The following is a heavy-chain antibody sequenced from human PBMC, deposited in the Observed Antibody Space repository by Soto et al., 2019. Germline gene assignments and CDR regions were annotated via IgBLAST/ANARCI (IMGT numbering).Heavy chain of an antibody. CDR3: ARDPPATRHGMDV. Sequence: EVQLVETGGGLIQPGGSLRLSCAASGFTVSSNYMSWVRQAPGKGLEWVSVIYSGGRTYYADSVRGRFTISRDNYKNTLYLQMKSLRAEDTAVYYCARDPPATRHGMDVWGQGTTVTVSS. CDR2: IYSGGRT. V-gene: IGHV3-53*02. CDR1: GFTVSSNY. J-gene: IGHJ6*02.